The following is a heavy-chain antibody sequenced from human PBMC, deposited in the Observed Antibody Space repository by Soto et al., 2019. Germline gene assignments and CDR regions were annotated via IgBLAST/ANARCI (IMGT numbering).Heavy chain of an antibody. J-gene: IGHJ4*02. CDR1: GYTFSSYA. CDR3: AKGIVVVTAPLDY. V-gene: IGHV3-23*01. D-gene: IGHD2-21*02. Sequence: EVQLLESGGGLVQPGGSLRLSCAASGYTFSSYAMSWVRQAPGKGLEWVSAISGSGGSTYYADSVKGRFTISRDNSKNTLYLQMNSLRAEDTAVYYCAKGIVVVTAPLDYWGQGTLVTVSS. CDR2: ISGSGGST.